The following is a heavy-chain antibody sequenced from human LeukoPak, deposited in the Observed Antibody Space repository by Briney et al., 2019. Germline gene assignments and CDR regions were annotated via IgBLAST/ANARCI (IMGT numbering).Heavy chain of an antibody. CDR1: GYTFTTFW. CDR3: ARFTSRWPFYFDY. CDR2: IYPGDSDI. D-gene: IGHD5-24*01. J-gene: IGHJ4*02. V-gene: IGHV5-51*01. Sequence: GESLKISCKASGYTFTTFWIGWVRQMPGKGLEWLGMIYPGDSDIRDSPTFQGQVTISADKSIGTAYLQWTGLKASDTAVYYCARFTSRWPFYFDYWGQGSLVTVSS.